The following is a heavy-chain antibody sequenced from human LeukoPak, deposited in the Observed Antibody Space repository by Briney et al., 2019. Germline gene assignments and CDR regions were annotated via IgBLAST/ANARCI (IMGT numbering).Heavy chain of an antibody. V-gene: IGHV3-48*01. Sequence: GGSLRLSCAASGFTFSSYSMNWVRQAPGKGLEWVSYISSSSRTIYYADSVKGRFTISRDNAKNSLYLQMNSLRAEDTAVYYCARDLYEMCADYWDQGTLVTVSS. D-gene: IGHD2/OR15-2a*01. J-gene: IGHJ4*02. CDR3: ARDLYEMCADY. CDR1: GFTFSSYS. CDR2: ISSSSRTI.